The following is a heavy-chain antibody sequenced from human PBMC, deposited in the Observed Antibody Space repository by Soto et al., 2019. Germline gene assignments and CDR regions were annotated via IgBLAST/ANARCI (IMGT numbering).Heavy chain of an antibody. Sequence: EVQLLESGGGLVQPGGSLRLSCAASGFTFSSYAMSWVRQAPGKGLEWVSAISGSGGSTYYADSVKGRFTISRDNSKNTLYLQMNILRAEDTAVYYCAKDTGYSSGWYYFDYCGKGTLVTVSS. J-gene: IGHJ4*02. CDR2: ISGSGGST. V-gene: IGHV3-23*01. D-gene: IGHD6-19*01. CDR3: AKDTGYSSGWYYFDY. CDR1: GFTFSSYA.